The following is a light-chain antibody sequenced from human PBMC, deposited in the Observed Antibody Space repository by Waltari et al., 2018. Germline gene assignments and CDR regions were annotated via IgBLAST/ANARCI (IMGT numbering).Light chain of an antibody. CDR3: QKYGSTPRP. J-gene: IGKJ4*01. Sequence: EIVLTQSPGTLSLSPGERASLSCRASQSLSNNYVAWYQHKPGQAPRLLIFDASRRATGIPHRFSGSGSGTDFTLTISSLEPEDFAVYYCQKYGSTPRPFGGGTKVEIK. CDR1: QSLSNNY. CDR2: DAS. V-gene: IGKV3-20*01.